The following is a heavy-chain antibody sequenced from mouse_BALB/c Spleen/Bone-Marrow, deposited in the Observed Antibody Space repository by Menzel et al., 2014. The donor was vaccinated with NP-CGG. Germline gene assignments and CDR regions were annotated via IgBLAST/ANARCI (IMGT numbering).Heavy chain of an antibody. V-gene: IGHV3-8*02. Sequence: EVKLLESGPSLVKPSQTLSLTCSVTGDSITSGYWNWIRKFPGNKLEYMGYISYSGNTYHNPSLKSRISITRDTSKNQYYLQLNSVTTEDAATYYCATYDGYCFDYWGQGTTLTVSS. CDR2: ISYSGNT. CDR1: GDSITSGY. CDR3: ATYDGYCFDY. J-gene: IGHJ2*01. D-gene: IGHD2-3*01.